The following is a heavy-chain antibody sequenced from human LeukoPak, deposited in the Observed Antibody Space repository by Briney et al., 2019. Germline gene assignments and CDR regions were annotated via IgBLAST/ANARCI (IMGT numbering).Heavy chain of an antibody. CDR3: AKDGG. Sequence: GGSLRLSCAASGFTFDDYAMHWVRQAPGKGLEWVSGISWNSGSIGYADSVKGRFTISRDNAKNSLYLRMNSLRAEDTALYYCAKDGGWGQGTLVTVSS. CDR2: ISWNSGSI. V-gene: IGHV3-9*01. CDR1: GFTFDDYA. J-gene: IGHJ4*02.